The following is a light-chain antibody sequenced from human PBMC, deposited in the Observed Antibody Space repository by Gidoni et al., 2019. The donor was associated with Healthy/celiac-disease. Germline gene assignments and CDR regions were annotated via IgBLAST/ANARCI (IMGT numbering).Light chain of an antibody. CDR1: QSVSSN. CDR2: GAS. Sequence: EIVMPQSPATLSVSPGERAPLSCRASQSVSSNLAWYQQKPGQAPRPLIYGASTKATGIPARFSGSGSGTEFTLTISSLQAEDFAVYYCQQYSNWPTFGQGTKLEIK. CDR3: QQYSNWPT. V-gene: IGKV3-15*01. J-gene: IGKJ2*01.